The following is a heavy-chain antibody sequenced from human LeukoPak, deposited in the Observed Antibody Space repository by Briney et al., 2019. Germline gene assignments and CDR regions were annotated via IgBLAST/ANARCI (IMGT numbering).Heavy chain of an antibody. Sequence: GGSLRLSCAASEFTFSSYNMNWVRQAPGKGREWVSSISSTSTYIYYADSVKGRFTISRDNSKNTLYLQMNSLRAEDTAVYYCARGPPGYSSSWPVDYWGQGTLVTVSS. CDR2: ISSTSTYI. J-gene: IGHJ4*02. D-gene: IGHD6-13*01. V-gene: IGHV3-21*01. CDR1: EFTFSSYN. CDR3: ARGPPGYSSSWPVDY.